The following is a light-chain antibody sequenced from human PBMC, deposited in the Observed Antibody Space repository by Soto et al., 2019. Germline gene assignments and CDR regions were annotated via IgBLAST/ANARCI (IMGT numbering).Light chain of an antibody. CDR1: SSDVGSYNR. CDR2: EVS. V-gene: IGLV2-18*02. Sequence: QSVLTQPPSVSGSPGQSVTISCTGTSSDVGSYNRVSWYQQPPGTAPKLMIYEVSNRPSGVPDRFSGSKSGNTASLTISGLQAEDEADYYCSSYTSSSTFVGVFGGGTKLTVL. CDR3: SSYTSSSTFVGV. J-gene: IGLJ3*02.